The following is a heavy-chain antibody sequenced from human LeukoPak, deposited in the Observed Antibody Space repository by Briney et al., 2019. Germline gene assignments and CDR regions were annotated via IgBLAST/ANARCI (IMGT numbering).Heavy chain of an antibody. V-gene: IGHV3-23*01. J-gene: IGHJ4*02. CDR3: AKIRSGWSFDY. CDR2: ISGSGGST. CDR1: GFTFSSYA. Sequence: GGSLRLSCAASGFTFSSYAMSWVRQAPGKGLEWVSAISGSGGSTYYADSVKGRLTISRDNTKNTLYLQMNSLRAEDTAVYYCAKIRSGWSFDYWGQGTPVTVSS. D-gene: IGHD6-19*01.